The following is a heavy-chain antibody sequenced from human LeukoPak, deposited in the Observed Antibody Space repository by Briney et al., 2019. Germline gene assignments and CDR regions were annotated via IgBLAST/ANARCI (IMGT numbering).Heavy chain of an antibody. J-gene: IGHJ4*02. D-gene: IGHD3-3*01. CDR3: TKRSDFDF. CDR2: INPSSGNT. CDR1: GYTFIDDY. Sequence: ASVKVSCTTFGYTFIDDYLHWVRQAPGQGLEWMGWINPSSGNTRLAQKFQGRLFLTRDTSINTGYMELTSLRSDDTAVYCCTKRSDFDFWGQGTMVAVSS. V-gene: IGHV1-2*02.